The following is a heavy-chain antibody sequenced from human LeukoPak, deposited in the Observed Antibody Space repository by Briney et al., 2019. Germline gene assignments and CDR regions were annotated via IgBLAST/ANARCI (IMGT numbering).Heavy chain of an antibody. Sequence: GGSVTLLCAASGLTLSSYDVRWARHPPGGGLECGSNFRSSDGSTYDADSVKGRFTISRDNSKDTPYLQIDSLRADDTAVYYCAKSLRAADGTGAFDIWGQGTMVTVSS. D-gene: IGHD6-13*01. J-gene: IGHJ3*02. CDR1: GLTLSSYD. V-gene: IGHV3-23*01. CDR3: AKSLRAADGTGAFDI. CDR2: FRSSDGST.